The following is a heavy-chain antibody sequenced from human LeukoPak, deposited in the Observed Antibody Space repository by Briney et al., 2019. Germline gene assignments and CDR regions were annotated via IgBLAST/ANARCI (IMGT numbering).Heavy chain of an antibody. J-gene: IGHJ3*02. CDR1: GYTFTGYY. Sequence: GASVKVSCKASGYTFTGYYMHWVRQAPGQGLEWMGWINPNSGGTNYAQKFQGRVTMTRDTSISTAYMELSRLRSDDTAVYYCAXXRSIWVDAFDIWGQGTMVTVXS. V-gene: IGHV1-2*02. CDR3: AXXRSIWVDAFDI. CDR2: INPNSGGT. D-gene: IGHD3-16*01.